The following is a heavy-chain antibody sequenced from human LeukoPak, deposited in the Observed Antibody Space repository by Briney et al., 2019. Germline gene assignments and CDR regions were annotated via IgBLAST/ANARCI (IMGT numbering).Heavy chain of an antibody. CDR1: CGSFRGYF. V-gene: IGHV4-34*01. CDR3: ARAALDYGDYDDYFDY. CDR2: INHSGRT. Sequence: SETLSLTCAVYCGSFRGYFWSWIRQPPGKGLEWIGEINHSGRTKYNPSLKSRVTISVDTSNNQVSLKLSSVTAADTAVYYCARAALDYGDYDDYFDYWGQGTLVTVSS. D-gene: IGHD4-17*01. J-gene: IGHJ4*02.